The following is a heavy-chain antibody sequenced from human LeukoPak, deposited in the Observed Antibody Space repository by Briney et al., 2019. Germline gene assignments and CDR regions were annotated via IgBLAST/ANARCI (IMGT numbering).Heavy chain of an antibody. CDR2: IYPGDSDT. J-gene: IGHJ4*02. Sequence: GESLKISCKGSGYSFTSYWIGWVRQMPGKGLEWMGIIYPGDSDTRYSPSFQGQVTISADKSISTAYLQWSSLKASDTAMYYCARQQPQVHEQDSFDYWGQGTLVTVSS. D-gene: IGHD6-13*01. V-gene: IGHV5-51*01. CDR1: GYSFTSYW. CDR3: ARQQPQVHEQDSFDY.